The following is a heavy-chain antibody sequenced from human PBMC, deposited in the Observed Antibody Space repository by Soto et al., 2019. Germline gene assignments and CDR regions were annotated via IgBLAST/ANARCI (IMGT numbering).Heavy chain of an antibody. CDR1: GFTFSTYW. CDR2: IKTDGTYA. Sequence: EVQLVESGGDLVQPGGSLRLSCAASGFTFSTYWMHWVRQAPGKGLLWVSRIKTDGTYATYADSVKGRFTISRDNAKNTLYLQMNSLRVEDAAVYYCAAGGSVYYANCGQRPLVTVSS. D-gene: IGHD3-22*01. V-gene: IGHV3-74*01. CDR3: AAGGSVYYAN. J-gene: IGHJ4*02.